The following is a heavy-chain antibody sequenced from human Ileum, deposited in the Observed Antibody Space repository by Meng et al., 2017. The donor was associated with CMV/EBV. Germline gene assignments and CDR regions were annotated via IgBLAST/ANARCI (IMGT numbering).Heavy chain of an antibody. Sequence: YYMSWIRQAPGKGLEWVSYISHIGPTIYYADSVKSRFTISRDNAKNTLYLQMNSLRADDTGVFYCARAPLGYCTGGTCYSVGYFRHWGQGTLVTVSS. D-gene: IGHD2-15*01. J-gene: IGHJ1*01. V-gene: IGHV3-11*01. CDR3: ARAPLGYCTGGTCYSVGYFRH. CDR2: ISHIGPTI. CDR1: YY.